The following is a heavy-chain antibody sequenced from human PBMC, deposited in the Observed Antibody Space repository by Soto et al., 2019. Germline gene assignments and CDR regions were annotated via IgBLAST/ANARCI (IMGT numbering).Heavy chain of an antibody. CDR2: INLDGSST. D-gene: IGHD7-27*01. CDR1: GFSLSHYW. V-gene: IGHV3-74*01. CDR3: VRGWGLTDY. Sequence: EVQLVESGGGLIQPGGALRLSCTASGFSLSHYWMPWIRQAPGKGLVWVSRINLDGSSTDYAPSVKGRFTISRDNAKNTLYLQMNSLSADDTAVYYCVRGWGLTDYWGRGTLVTVSS. J-gene: IGHJ4*02.